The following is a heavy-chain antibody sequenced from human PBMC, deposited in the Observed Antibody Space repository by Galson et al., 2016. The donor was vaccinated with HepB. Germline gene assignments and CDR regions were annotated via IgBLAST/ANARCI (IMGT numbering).Heavy chain of an antibody. CDR1: GFAFGSYW. V-gene: IGHV3-7*01. Sequence: SLRLSCAASGFAFGSYWMSWVRQAPGKGLEWVANIKQDGSEKYFVDSVKGRFTISRDNAKNSLYLQMNSLRAEDTAVYYCAKGRGGVSIHWVQGTLVTVSS. CDR2: IKQDGSEK. D-gene: IGHD2/OR15-2a*01. CDR3: AKGRGGVSIH. J-gene: IGHJ4*02.